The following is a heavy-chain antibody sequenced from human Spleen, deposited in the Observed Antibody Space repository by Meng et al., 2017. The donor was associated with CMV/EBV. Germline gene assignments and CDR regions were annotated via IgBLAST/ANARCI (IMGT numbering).Heavy chain of an antibody. CDR2: IYHSGST. D-gene: IGHD2-15*01. CDR3: ARVAATRWFDP. J-gene: IGHJ5*02. Sequence: AASGGSISSGGYSWSWIRQPPGKGLEWIGYIYHSGSTYYNPSLKSRVTISVDRSKNQFSLKLSSVTAADTAVYYCARVAATRWFDPWGQGTLVTVSS. CDR1: GGSISSGGYS. V-gene: IGHV4-30-2*01.